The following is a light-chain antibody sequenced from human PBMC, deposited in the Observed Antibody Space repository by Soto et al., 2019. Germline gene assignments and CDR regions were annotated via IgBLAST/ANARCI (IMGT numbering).Light chain of an antibody. Sequence: EIVLTQSPGTLSLSPGDGATLSCRASQTVGNNYLAWYQQRPGQAPRLLIHGASSRATGIPDRFSGSGSGTEFTLTIARLEPEDFAVYYCQQYGNFPRTFGQGTKV. J-gene: IGKJ1*01. CDR1: QTVGNNY. CDR3: QQYGNFPRT. CDR2: GAS. V-gene: IGKV3-20*01.